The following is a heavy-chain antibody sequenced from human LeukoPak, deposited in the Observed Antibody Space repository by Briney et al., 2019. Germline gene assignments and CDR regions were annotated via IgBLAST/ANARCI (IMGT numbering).Heavy chain of an antibody. CDR2: IYTSGST. V-gene: IGHV4-61*02. D-gene: IGHD3-10*01. CDR1: GGSISSGSYY. CDR3: ARGGDRSFDY. J-gene: IGHJ4*02. Sequence: PSETLSLTCTVSGGSISSGSYYWSWIRQPAGKGLEWIGRIYTSGSTNYNPSLKSRVTISVDKAKNQFSLNLNSVTAADTAVYYCARGGDRSFDYWGQGTLVTVSS.